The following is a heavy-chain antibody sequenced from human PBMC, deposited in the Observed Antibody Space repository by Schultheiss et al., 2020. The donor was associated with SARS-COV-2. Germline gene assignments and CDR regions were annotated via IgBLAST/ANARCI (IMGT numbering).Heavy chain of an antibody. CDR1: GGSFSGYY. CDR2: IYYSGST. CDR3: ARVRHQLLGGYFDY. D-gene: IGHD2-2*01. J-gene: IGHJ4*02. Sequence: SETLSLTCAVYGGSFSGYYWSWIRQPPGKGLEWIGSIYYSGSTYYNPSLKSRVTISVDRSKNQFSLKLSSVTAADTAVYYCARVRHQLLGGYFDYWGQGTLVTVSS. V-gene: IGHV4-34*01.